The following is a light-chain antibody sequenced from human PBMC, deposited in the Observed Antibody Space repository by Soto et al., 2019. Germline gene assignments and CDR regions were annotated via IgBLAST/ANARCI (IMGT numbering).Light chain of an antibody. J-gene: IGKJ5*01. Sequence: EIVLTPSPATLSLSPAERATLSCRASQSVSSYLAWYQQKPGQAPRLLIYDASNRATGIPARFSGSGSGTDFTLTISSLEPEDFAVYYCQQRSNWPPITFGQGTRLEIK. CDR2: DAS. V-gene: IGKV3-11*01. CDR3: QQRSNWPPIT. CDR1: QSVSSY.